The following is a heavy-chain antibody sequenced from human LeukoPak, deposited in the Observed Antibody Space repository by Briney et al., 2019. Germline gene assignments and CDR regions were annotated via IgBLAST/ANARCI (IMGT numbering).Heavy chain of an antibody. V-gene: IGHV4-59*12. Sequence: SSETLSLTCTVSGGSISSYYWSWIRQPPGKGLEWIAYIHYSGRTLYNPSLKSRVTISVDTSKNQFSLKLSSVTAADTAVYYCARDHYDILTGPSFDYWGQGTLVTVSS. CDR1: GGSISSYY. D-gene: IGHD3-9*01. CDR2: IHYSGRT. J-gene: IGHJ4*02. CDR3: ARDHYDILTGPSFDY.